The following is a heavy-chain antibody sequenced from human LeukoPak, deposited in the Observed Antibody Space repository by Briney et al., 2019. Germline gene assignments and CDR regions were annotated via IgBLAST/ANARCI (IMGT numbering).Heavy chain of an antibody. D-gene: IGHD4-17*01. CDR1: GSTFRTYE. Sequence: GGSLRLSCVASGSTFRTYEMSWVRQAPGKGLEWVAYIVGSGSTIYYADSVKGRFTISGDNAKSSLYLQMNSLRAEDTAVYYCARENGDYADAFDIWGQGTMVTVSS. V-gene: IGHV3-48*03. CDR2: IVGSGSTI. J-gene: IGHJ3*02. CDR3: ARENGDYADAFDI.